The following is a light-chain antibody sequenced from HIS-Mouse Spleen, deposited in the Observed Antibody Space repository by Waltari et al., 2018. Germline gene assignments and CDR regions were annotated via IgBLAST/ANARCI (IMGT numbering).Light chain of an antibody. V-gene: IGLV2-14*01. CDR1: SRDVGGYNY. CDR2: EVS. CDR3: SSYTSSSTF. J-gene: IGLJ1*01. Sequence: QSALTQPASVSGSPGQSITISCTGTSRDVGGYNYVSWYQQHPGKAPKLMIYEVSNRPSGVSIRFSGSKSGNTASLTISGLQAEDEADYYCSSYTSSSTFFGTGTKVTVL.